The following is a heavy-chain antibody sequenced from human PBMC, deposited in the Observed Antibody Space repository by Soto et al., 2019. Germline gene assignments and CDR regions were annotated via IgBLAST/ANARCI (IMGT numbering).Heavy chain of an antibody. D-gene: IGHD6-19*01. CDR1: GYTFTSYY. CDR3: ARDLRDSSGWDAFDY. CDR2: INPSGGST. Sequence: QVQLVQSGAEVKKPGASVKVSCKASGYTFTSYYMHWVRQAPGQGLEWMGIINPSGGSTSYAQKFHGRVTMTRDTSTRTVYMELSSLRSEDTAVYYCARDLRDSSGWDAFDYWGQGTLVTVSS. V-gene: IGHV1-46*01. J-gene: IGHJ4*02.